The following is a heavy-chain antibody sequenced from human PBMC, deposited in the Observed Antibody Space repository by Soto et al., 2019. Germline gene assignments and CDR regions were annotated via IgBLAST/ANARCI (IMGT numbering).Heavy chain of an antibody. J-gene: IGHJ4*02. Sequence: QVQLVQSGDEVKKPGSSVKVSCKASGDTFTNHVFNWVRQAPGQGLEWMGGIISLFGTPNYSRRFKGRVTITADESTATSYMKLSSLRSDDTAVYYCARVLGSGYHRGDYWGQGTLVTVSS. V-gene: IGHV1-69*12. CDR1: GDTFTNHV. CDR2: IISLFGTP. D-gene: IGHD3-22*01. CDR3: ARVLGSGYHRGDY.